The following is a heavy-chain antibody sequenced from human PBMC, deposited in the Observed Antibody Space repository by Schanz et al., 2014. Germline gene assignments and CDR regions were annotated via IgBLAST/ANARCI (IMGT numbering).Heavy chain of an antibody. V-gene: IGHV1-2*04. Sequence: QVQLVQSGAEVKKPGASVKVSCKASGYTTFTDYYIHWVRQAPGQGLEWMGWINPNSGDTNYAQKFQGWVTMTRDTSISTAYMEVSRLKSDDTAVYYCARLSVAGRPHVNYWYFDLGGRGTLVTDSS. CDR1: GYTTFTDYY. D-gene: IGHD6-19*01. CDR3: ARLSVAGRPHVNYWYFDL. J-gene: IGHJ2*01. CDR2: INPNSGDT.